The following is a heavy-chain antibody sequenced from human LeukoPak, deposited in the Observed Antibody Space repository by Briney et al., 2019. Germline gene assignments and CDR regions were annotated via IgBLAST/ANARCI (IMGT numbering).Heavy chain of an antibody. CDR1: GGSISSSNW. CDR3: ARDYYDNSGHSFDY. D-gene: IGHD3-22*01. V-gene: IGHV4-4*02. Sequence: ASGTLSLTCAVSGGSISSSNWWSWVRQPPGKGLEWIGEIYHSGSTNYNPSLKSRVTISVDTSKNQFSLRLSSVTVADTAVYYCARDYYDNSGHSFDYWGQGTLVTVSS. CDR2: IYHSGST. J-gene: IGHJ4*02.